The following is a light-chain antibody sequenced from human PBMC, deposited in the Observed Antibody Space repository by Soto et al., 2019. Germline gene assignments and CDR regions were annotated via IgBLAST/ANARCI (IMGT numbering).Light chain of an antibody. Sequence: AIQMTQSPSSLSTSVGDRVTITCRASQGIGFDVAWYQQKPGKAPKLLIYAASSLQSGVPSRFSGSGSGTDFTLTISSLQPEDFATYYCLQDYNFPYTFGQGTKLEIK. J-gene: IGKJ2*01. V-gene: IGKV1-6*01. CDR2: AAS. CDR1: QGIGFD. CDR3: LQDYNFPYT.